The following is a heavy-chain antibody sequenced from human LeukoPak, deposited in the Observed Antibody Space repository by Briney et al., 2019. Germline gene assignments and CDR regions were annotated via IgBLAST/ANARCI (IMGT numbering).Heavy chain of an antibody. CDR3: ARSIAAAGTDY. J-gene: IGHJ4*02. V-gene: IGHV4-59*11. D-gene: IGHD6-13*01. Sequence: SETLSLTCTVSGGSISSHYWSWIRQPPGKGLEWIGHIYYSGSTNYNPSLKSRVTISVDTSKNQFSLKLSSVTAADTAVYYCARSIAAAGTDYWGQGTLVTVSS. CDR1: GGSISSHY. CDR2: IYYSGST.